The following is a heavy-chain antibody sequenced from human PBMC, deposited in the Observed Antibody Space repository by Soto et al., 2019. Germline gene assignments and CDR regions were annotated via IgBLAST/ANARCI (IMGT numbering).Heavy chain of an antibody. D-gene: IGHD3-22*01. V-gene: IGHV3-53*01. CDR1: GFTVSSNY. Sequence: PGGSLRLSCAASGFTVSSNYMSWVRQAPGKGLEWVSVIYSGGSTYYADSVKGRFTISRDNSKNTLYLQMNSLRAEDTAVYYCAREGYYDSSGAFDIWGQGTMVTVXS. CDR2: IYSGGST. J-gene: IGHJ3*02. CDR3: AREGYYDSSGAFDI.